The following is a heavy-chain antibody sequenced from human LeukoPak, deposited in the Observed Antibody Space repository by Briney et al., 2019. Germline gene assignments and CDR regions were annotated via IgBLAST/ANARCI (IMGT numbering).Heavy chain of an antibody. CDR1: GGSISSSSYY. D-gene: IGHD3-22*01. CDR3: ARVGSGYLIRYWYFDL. Sequence: PSETLSLTCTVSGGSISSSSYYCGWIRQPPGKGLEWIGSIYYSGSTYQNPSLKSRVTISGDTSKNQFSLKLSSVTAADTAVYYCARVGSGYLIRYWYFDLWGRGTLVTVSS. CDR2: IYYSGST. J-gene: IGHJ2*01. V-gene: IGHV4-39*07.